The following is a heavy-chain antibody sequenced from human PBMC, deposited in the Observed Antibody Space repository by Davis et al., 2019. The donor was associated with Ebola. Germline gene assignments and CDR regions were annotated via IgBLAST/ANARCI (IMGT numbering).Heavy chain of an antibody. CDR3: ARDIAVAGNWFDP. Sequence: GESLKISCAASGFTFSSYWMHWVRQAPGKGLVWVSRIKSDGSSTSYADSVKGRFTISRDNAKNSLYLQMNSLRAEDTAVYYCARDIAVAGNWFDPWGQGTLVTVSS. CDR1: GFTFSSYW. J-gene: IGHJ5*02. V-gene: IGHV3-74*01. D-gene: IGHD6-19*01. CDR2: IKSDGSST.